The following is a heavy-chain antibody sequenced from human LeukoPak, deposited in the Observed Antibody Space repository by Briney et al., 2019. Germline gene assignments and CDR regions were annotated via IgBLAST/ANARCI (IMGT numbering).Heavy chain of an antibody. CDR1: GGSFSGYY. J-gene: IGHJ5*02. D-gene: IGHD3-3*01. V-gene: IGHV4-34*01. CDR2: INHSGST. Sequence: SETLSLTCAVYGGSFSGYYWSWIRQPPGKGLEWIGEINHSGSTNYNPSLKSRVTISVDTSKNQFSLKLSSVTAADTAVYYCARDDSYYDFWSGYSGNWFDPWGQGTLVTVSS. CDR3: ARDDSYYDFWSGYSGNWFDP.